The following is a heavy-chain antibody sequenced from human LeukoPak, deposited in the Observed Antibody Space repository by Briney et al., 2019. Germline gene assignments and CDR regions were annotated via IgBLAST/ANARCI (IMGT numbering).Heavy chain of an antibody. CDR1: GYTFTGYY. CDR2: INPNSGST. CDR3: ARDRRVPGTTFGYNWFDP. V-gene: IGHV1-2*06. J-gene: IGHJ5*02. D-gene: IGHD1-7*01. Sequence: ASVKVSCKASGYTFTGYYMHWVRQAPGQGLEWMGRINPNSGSTNYAQKFQGRVTMTRDTSISTAYMELSRLRSDDTAVYYCARDRRVPGTTFGYNWFDPWGQGTLVTVSS.